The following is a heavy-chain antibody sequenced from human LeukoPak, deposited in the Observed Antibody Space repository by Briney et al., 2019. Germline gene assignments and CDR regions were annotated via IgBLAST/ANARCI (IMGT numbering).Heavy chain of an antibody. V-gene: IGHV4-31*03. CDR1: GGSISSGGNY. D-gene: IGHD3-9*01. J-gene: IGHJ4*02. CDR3: ARGGRWDVLRYFDWLSD. CDR2: IYYSGST. Sequence: SETLSLTCTVSGGSISSGGNYWSWIRQHPGKGLEWIGYIYYSGSTYYNPSLKSRVTISVDTSKNQFSLKLSSVTAADTAVYYCARGGRWDVLRYFDWLSDWGQGTLVTVSS.